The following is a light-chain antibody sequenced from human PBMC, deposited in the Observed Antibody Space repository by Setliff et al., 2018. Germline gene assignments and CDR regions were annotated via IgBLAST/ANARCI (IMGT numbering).Light chain of an antibody. Sequence: QSVLTQPSSVSGAPGQRVTISCTGSSSNIGAGFHVHWYQQLPGTAPKLLIYANTNRPSGVPDRFSASKSGTSASLAITGLQAEDEADYYCQSFDTSLSGPYVFGTGTKVTVL. J-gene: IGLJ1*01. V-gene: IGLV1-40*01. CDR1: SSNIGAGFH. CDR2: ANT. CDR3: QSFDTSLSGPYV.